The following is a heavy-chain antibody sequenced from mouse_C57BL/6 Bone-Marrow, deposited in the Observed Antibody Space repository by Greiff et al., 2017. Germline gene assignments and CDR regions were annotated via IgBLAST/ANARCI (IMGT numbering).Heavy chain of an antibody. J-gene: IGHJ1*03. Sequence: VQLQQPGAELVMPGASVKLSCKASGYTFTSYWMHWVKQRPGQGLEWIGEIDPSDSYTNYNQKFQGKSTLTVDKSSSTAYMQLSSLTSEDSAVYYCARWYGYYWCYDVWGTGTTVTVSS. CDR1: GYTFTSYW. V-gene: IGHV1-69*01. D-gene: IGHD2-2*01. CDR3: ARWYGYYWCYDV. CDR2: IDPSDSYT.